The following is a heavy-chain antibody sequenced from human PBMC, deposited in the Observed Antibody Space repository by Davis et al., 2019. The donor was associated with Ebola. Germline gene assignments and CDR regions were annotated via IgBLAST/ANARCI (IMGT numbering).Heavy chain of an antibody. J-gene: IGHJ6*04. Sequence: GESLKISCAASGFTFSSYDMHWVRQATGKGLEWVSAIGTAGDTYYPGSVKGRFTISRENAKNSLYLQMNSLRAGDTAVYYCARGLGYCSSTSCIPLYGMDVWGKGTTVTVSS. CDR2: IGTAGDT. V-gene: IGHV3-13*01. CDR3: ARGLGYCSSTSCIPLYGMDV. D-gene: IGHD2-2*01. CDR1: GFTFSSYD.